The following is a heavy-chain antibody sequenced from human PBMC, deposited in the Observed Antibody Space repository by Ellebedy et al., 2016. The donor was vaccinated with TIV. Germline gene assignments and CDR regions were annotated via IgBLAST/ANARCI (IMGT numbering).Heavy chain of an antibody. CDR2: IYYSGST. CDR1: GGSISSSSSY. Sequence: SETLSLXXTVSGGSISSSSSYWGWIRQPPGKGLEWIGSIYYSGSTYYNPSLKSRVTISVDTSKNQFSLKLSSVTAADTAVYYCARARYLNMVRGGAIDYWGQGTLVTVSS. J-gene: IGHJ4*02. V-gene: IGHV4-39*07. CDR3: ARARYLNMVRGGAIDY. D-gene: IGHD3-10*01.